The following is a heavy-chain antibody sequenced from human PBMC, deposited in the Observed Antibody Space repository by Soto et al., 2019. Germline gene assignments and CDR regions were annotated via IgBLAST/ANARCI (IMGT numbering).Heavy chain of an antibody. Sequence: QVQLVQSGAEVKKPGASVKVSCKASGYTFTSYGISWVRQAPGQVLECMGWISAYNGNTNYAQKLQGRVTMTTDTSTSTAYMELRSLRSDDTAVYYCARGGQVSYYYDRSGYYPGPGGGYFDIGGQGTMVTVSS. CDR2: ISAYNGNT. CDR3: ARGGQVSYYYDRSGYYPGPGGGYFDI. V-gene: IGHV1-18*01. D-gene: IGHD3-22*01. J-gene: IGHJ3*02. CDR1: GYTFTSYG.